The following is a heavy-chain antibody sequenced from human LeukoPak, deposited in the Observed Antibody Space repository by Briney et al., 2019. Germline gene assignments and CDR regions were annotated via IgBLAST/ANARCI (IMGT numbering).Heavy chain of an antibody. CDR2: IYHSGST. CDR1: GGSISSGGYS. Sequence: SQTLSLTCAVSGGSISSGGYSWSWIRQPPGKGLEWIGYIYHSGSTYYNPSLKSRVTISVDTSKNQFSLKLSSVTAADTAVYYCARALYDHYFDYWGQGTLVTVSS. J-gene: IGHJ4*02. CDR3: ARALYDHYFDY. D-gene: IGHD3-3*01. V-gene: IGHV4-30-2*01.